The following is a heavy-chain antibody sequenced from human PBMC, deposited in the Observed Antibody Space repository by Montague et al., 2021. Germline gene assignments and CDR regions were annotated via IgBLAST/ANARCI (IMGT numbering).Heavy chain of an antibody. CDR2: IYYSGTT. D-gene: IGHD4-23*01. CDR1: GGSISSSSYY. CDR3: VVTPFLDYHGMDD. J-gene: IGHJ6*02. Sequence: SETLSLTCTVSGGSISSSSYYWGWIRQPPGKGLEWIGSIYYSGTTYYSPSLKSRVTISVDTSKNQFSLKLNSVTAADTAVYYGVVTPFLDYHGMDDWGQGTTVTVSS. V-gene: IGHV4-39*01.